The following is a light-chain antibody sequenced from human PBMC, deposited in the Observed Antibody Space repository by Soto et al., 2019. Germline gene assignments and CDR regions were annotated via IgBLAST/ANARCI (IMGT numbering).Light chain of an antibody. V-gene: IGKV3-15*01. J-gene: IGKJ5*01. CDR3: QKYNNWPIT. CDR2: GAS. CDR1: QSVSSN. Sequence: EIVITHSASTLSVSLLERATRSFRASQSVSSNSAWYQQKPGQAPRLLIYGASNRATGIPARFSGSGSGTEFTLTISSLQSEDVAVYYCQKYNNWPITCGQGTRLEIK.